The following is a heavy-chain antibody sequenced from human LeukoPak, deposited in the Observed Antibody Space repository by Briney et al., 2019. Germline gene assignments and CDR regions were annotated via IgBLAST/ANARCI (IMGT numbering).Heavy chain of an antibody. J-gene: IGHJ4*02. CDR3: ARGGTGYYDSGTYVYYFDY. V-gene: IGHV4-59*01. CDR2: IYYSGST. Sequence: SETLSLTCTVSGGSISSNYWSWIRQPPGKGLEWIGYIYYSGSTNYNPSLKSRVTISVDTSKHQFSLKLNSVTAADTAVYYCARGGTGYYDSGTYVYYFDYWGQGTLVTVSS. D-gene: IGHD3-10*01. CDR1: GGSISSNY.